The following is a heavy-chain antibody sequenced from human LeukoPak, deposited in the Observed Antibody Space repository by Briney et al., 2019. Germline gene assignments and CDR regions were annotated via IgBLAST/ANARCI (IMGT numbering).Heavy chain of an antibody. D-gene: IGHD3-3*01. CDR1: GFTFSNYN. CDR3: ARDRLPSHQDDFDY. V-gene: IGHV3-21*01. Sequence: GGSLRLSCAASGFTFSNYNMNWVRQAPGKGLEWVSSISSSSSYISYADSVKGRFTISRDNSKNTLYLQMNSLRAEDTAVYYCARDRLPSHQDDFDYWGQGTLVTVSS. CDR2: ISSSSSYI. J-gene: IGHJ4*02.